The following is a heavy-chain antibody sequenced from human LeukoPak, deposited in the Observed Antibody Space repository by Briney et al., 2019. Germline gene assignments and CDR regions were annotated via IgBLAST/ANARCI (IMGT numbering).Heavy chain of an antibody. J-gene: IGHJ4*02. D-gene: IGHD6-19*01. CDR1: GFAFSSYS. CDR2: ISSSSGTI. CDR3: AREVAVAGTDLDY. V-gene: IGHV3-48*04. Sequence: GGSLRLSCAASGFAFSSYSMNWVRQAPGKGLEWVSYISSSSGTIYYADSVKGRFTISRDNAKNSLYLQMNSLRAEDTAVYYCAREVAVAGTDLDYWGQGTLVTVSS.